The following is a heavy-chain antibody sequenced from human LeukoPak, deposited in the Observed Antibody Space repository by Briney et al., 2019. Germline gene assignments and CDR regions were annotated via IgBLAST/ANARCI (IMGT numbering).Heavy chain of an antibody. CDR2: IYYSGST. Sequence: SETLSLTCTVPGGSISRNYWSWIRQPPGKGLEWIGYIYYSGSTNYNASLKSRVTISVNTSKNQFSLKLSSVPAADTAVYYCARVMYGEYAFDIWGQGTMVTVSS. J-gene: IGHJ3*02. CDR1: GGSISRNY. V-gene: IGHV4-59*01. D-gene: IGHD2-8*01. CDR3: ARVMYGEYAFDI.